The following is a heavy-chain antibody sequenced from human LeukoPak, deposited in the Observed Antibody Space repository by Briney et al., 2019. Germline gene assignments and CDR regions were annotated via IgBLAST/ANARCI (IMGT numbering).Heavy chain of an antibody. CDR2: IYYSGST. J-gene: IGHJ4*02. CDR1: GGSISSSSDY. V-gene: IGHV4-39*02. CDR3: ARETSDYGSGSYYNLDY. D-gene: IGHD3-10*01. Sequence: SETLSLTCTVSGGSISSSSDYWGWIRQPPGKGLEWIGSIYYSGSTYYNPSLKSRVTISVDTSKNQFSLKLSSVTAADTAVYYCARETSDYGSGSYYNLDYWGQGTLVTVSS.